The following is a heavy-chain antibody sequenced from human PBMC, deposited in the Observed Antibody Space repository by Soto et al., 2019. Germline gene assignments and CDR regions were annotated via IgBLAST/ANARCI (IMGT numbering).Heavy chain of an antibody. Sequence: EVQLVESGGGLVQPGGSLTLSCAASGFAFSDYGMMWVRQAPGMGLECISFICGSTIYYADSVKGRFTISRDNAKNSLFLQMNNLGAEDTAVYYCARDRGAMGSVDTMRGYWGQGILVTVSS. J-gene: IGHJ4*02. CDR2: ICGSTI. V-gene: IGHV3-48*01. D-gene: IGHD5-12*01. CDR1: GFAFSDYG. CDR3: ARDRGAMGSVDTMRGY.